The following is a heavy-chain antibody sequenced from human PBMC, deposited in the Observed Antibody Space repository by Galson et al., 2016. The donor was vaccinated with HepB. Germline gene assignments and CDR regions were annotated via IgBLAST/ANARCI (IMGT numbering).Heavy chain of an antibody. CDR2: ISYHGSKK. J-gene: IGHJ6*02. Sequence: SLRLSCAASGFTFSSYAMHWVRQAPGKGLEWVAIISYHGSKKYYADSVKGRFTISRDNSKNTLYLQMNSLRAEDTAVYYCARELGVTTFSDYYYYVMDVWVQGTTVTVSS. CDR3: ARELGVTTFSDYYYYVMDV. CDR1: GFTFSSYA. D-gene: IGHD4-17*01. V-gene: IGHV3-30-3*01.